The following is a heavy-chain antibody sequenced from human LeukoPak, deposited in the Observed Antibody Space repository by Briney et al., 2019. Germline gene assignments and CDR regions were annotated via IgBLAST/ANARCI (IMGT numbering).Heavy chain of an antibody. D-gene: IGHD5-18*01. CDR2: IYHSGST. CDR1: GYSISSGYY. Sequence: SETLSLTCAVSGYSISSGYYWGWIRQPPGKGLEWIGSIYHSGSTYYNPSLKSRVTISVDTSKNQFSLDLSSVTATDTAVYYCARQTAWIDVWSRTQRRQPHYFDFWGQGNLVTVSS. J-gene: IGHJ4*02. CDR3: ARQTAWIDVWSRTQRRQPHYFDF. V-gene: IGHV4-38-2*01.